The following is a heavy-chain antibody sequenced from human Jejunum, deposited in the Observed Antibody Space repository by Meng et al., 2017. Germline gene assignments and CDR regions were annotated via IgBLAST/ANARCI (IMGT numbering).Heavy chain of an antibody. V-gene: IGHV3-23*01. J-gene: IGHJ4*02. D-gene: IGHD1-1*01. CDR2: ISGTGATT. Sequence: GESLKISCAASGFTFSSYTMRWVRQAPGKGLEWLSTISGTGATTYYTDSVRGRFTISRDNSKNTLYLQMESLGAEDTAMYYCAKDGGNWDFGNWGQGTRVTGSS. CDR1: GFTFSSYT. CDR3: AKDGGNWDFGN.